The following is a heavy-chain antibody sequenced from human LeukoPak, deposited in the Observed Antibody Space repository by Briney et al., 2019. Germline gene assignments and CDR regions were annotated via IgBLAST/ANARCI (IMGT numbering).Heavy chain of an antibody. CDR1: GFTVITND. CDR2: LYSDGNT. CDR3: ARGVEPLAANTLAY. D-gene: IGHD1-14*01. J-gene: IGHJ4*02. Sequence: GGSLRLSCAASGFTVITNDMTRVGEAPGKGLEWVSVLYSDGNTKYADSVQGRFTISRDNSKNTLYLEMNSLSPDDTAVYYCARGVEPLAANTLAYWGQGTLVTVSS. V-gene: IGHV3-53*01.